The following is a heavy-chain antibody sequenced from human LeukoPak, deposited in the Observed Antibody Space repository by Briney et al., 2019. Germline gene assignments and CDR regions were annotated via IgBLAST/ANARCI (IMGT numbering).Heavy chain of an antibody. CDR2: IRSKAYGGTA. CDR3: SRGPVRGRDASGPYYYMDV. Sequence: GGSLRLSCTTSGFNFGDHALTWVRQAPGKGLEWVGFIRSKAYGGTAEYAPFVKGRFTISRDDSKSITYLQMNSLKTEDTAMYYCSRGPVRGRDASGPYYYMDVWGKGATVTTSS. CDR1: GFNFGDHA. D-gene: IGHD3-10*01. V-gene: IGHV3-49*04. J-gene: IGHJ6*03.